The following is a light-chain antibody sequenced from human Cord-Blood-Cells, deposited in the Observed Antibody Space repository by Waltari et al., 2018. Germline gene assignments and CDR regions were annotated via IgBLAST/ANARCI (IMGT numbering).Light chain of an antibody. CDR3: QQSYSTPYS. V-gene: IGKV1-39*01. CDR1: QSISSY. CDR2: AAS. Sequence: DIQMTQSPSSLSASVGDRVTITCRGSQSISSYLNWYQQKPGKAPKLLIYAASSLQSGVPSRFSGSGSGTDFTLTSSSLQPEDFATYYCQQSYSTPYSVGQGTKVEIK. J-gene: IGKJ2*03.